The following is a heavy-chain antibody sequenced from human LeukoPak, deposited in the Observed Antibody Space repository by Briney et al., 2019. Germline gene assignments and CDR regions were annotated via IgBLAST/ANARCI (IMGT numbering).Heavy chain of an antibody. J-gene: IGHJ3*02. CDR1: GGSLSSYY. D-gene: IGHD2-21*02. V-gene: IGHV4-59*01. Sequence: SETLSLTCTVSGGSLSSYYWSWIRQPPGKGLEWIGYIYYSGSTNYNPSLKSRVTISVDTSKNQFSLTLSSVTAADTAVYYCARDRSVVVTAYAFDIWGQGTMVTVSS. CDR2: IYYSGST. CDR3: ARDRSVVVTAYAFDI.